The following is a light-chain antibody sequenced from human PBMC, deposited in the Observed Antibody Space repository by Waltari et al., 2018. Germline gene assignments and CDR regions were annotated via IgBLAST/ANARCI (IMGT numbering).Light chain of an antibody. J-gene: IGLJ1*01. CDR3: CSYAGSYHYV. Sequence: QSALTQPRSVSGSPGQSVTISCTGTSSDVGGYTSVSWYQQNPGKAPKVVIYDVNKRPSGVPDRFSGSKSGNAASLTISGLQAEDESDYYCCSYAGSYHYVFGTGTKVTVL. CDR1: SSDVGGYTS. V-gene: IGLV2-11*01. CDR2: DVN.